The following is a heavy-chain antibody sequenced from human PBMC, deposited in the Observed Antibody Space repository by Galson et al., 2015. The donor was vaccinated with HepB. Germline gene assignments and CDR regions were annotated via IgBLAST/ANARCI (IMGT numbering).Heavy chain of an antibody. CDR3: ARGYDSSGWRVGDTAAFDI. CDR2: IYHSGST. CDR1: GGSISSSNW. V-gene: IGHV4-4*02. D-gene: IGHD3-22*01. J-gene: IGHJ3*02. Sequence: ETLSLTCAVSGGSISSSNWWSWVRQPPGKGLEWIGEIYHSGSTNYNPSLKSRVTISVDKSKNQFSLKLSSVTAADTAVYYCARGYDSSGWRVGDTAAFDIWGQGTMVTVSS.